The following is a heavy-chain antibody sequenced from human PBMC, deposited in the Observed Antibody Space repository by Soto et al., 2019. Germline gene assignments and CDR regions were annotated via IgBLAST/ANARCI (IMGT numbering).Heavy chain of an antibody. CDR2: ISGSGGST. D-gene: IGHD4-17*01. CDR1: GFPFSSYA. J-gene: IGHJ5*02. V-gene: IGHV3-23*01. Sequence: PGGSLRLSCAASGFPFSSYAMSWVRQAPGKGLEWVSAISGSGGSTYYADSVKGRFTISRDNSKNTLYLQMNSLRAEDTAVYYCAKAADDYGDYDWFDPPGQGTLVTLSS. CDR3: AKAADDYGDYDWFDP.